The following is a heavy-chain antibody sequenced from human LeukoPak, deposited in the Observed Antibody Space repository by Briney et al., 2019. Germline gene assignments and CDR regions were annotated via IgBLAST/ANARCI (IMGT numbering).Heavy chain of an antibody. CDR2: VNPNSGGT. Sequence: ASVKLSCKASGYTFTGYYMHWVRQAPGQGLEWMGRVNPNSGGTNYAQKFQGRVTMTRDTSISTAYMELSRLRSDDTAVYYCATLYPAECTNGVCYTFDYWGQGTLVIVSS. CDR1: GYTFTGYY. D-gene: IGHD2-8*01. J-gene: IGHJ4*02. V-gene: IGHV1-2*06. CDR3: ATLYPAECTNGVCYTFDY.